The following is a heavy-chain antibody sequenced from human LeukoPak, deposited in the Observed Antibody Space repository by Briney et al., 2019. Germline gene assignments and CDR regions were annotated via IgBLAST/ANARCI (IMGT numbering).Heavy chain of an antibody. CDR1: GYTFTGYY. V-gene: IGHV1-2*02. D-gene: IGHD1-26*01. CDR3: ARDRVGATLVGRRENYYYMDV. J-gene: IGHJ6*03. CDR2: IDPNSGGT. Sequence: GASVKVSCKASGYTFTGYYMHWVRQAPGQGLEWMGWIDPNSGGTNYAQKFQGRVTMTRDTSISTAYMELSRLRSDATAVYYCARDRVGATLVGRRENYYYMDVWGKGTTVTVSS.